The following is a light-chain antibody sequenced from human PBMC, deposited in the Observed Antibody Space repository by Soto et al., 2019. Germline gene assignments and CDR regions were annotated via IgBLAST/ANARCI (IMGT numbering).Light chain of an antibody. J-gene: IGKJ1*01. CDR2: KAS. V-gene: IGKV1-5*03. CDR3: HQYSTYPPRT. CDR1: QSISIW. Sequence: SQMRKSTTTLSASVGDRVTITCRASQSISIWLAWYQQKPGKAPKILIYKASSLESGVPSRFSGSGSGTEFTLTISSLQPDDFATYYCHQYSTYPPRTFGQVTKVDIK.